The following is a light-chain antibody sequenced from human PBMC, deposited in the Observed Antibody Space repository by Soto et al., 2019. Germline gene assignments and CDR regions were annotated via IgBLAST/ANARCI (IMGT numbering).Light chain of an antibody. CDR1: QSVSSN. Sequence: ETVMTQSPGTLSVSPGERVTLSCRASQSVSSNLAWYQQKPAQAPRLLIYDASTRATGIPARFSGSGSGTEFTLTINSLQSEDFAVYYCQQYNNWPLAFGGGTKVEIK. CDR2: DAS. J-gene: IGKJ4*01. CDR3: QQYNNWPLA. V-gene: IGKV3-15*01.